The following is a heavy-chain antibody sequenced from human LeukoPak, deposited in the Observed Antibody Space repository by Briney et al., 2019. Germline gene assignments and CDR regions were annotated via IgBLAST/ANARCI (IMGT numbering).Heavy chain of an antibody. CDR3: AKLTGPYYYDSSGYLALDY. CDR2: ISGSGGST. Sequence: GGSLRLSCAASGFTFSSYAMNWVRQAPGKGLEWVSAISGSGGSTNYADSVKGRFTISRDDSKNTLYLQVNSLRAEDTAVYYCAKLTGPYYYDSSGYLALDYWGQGTLVTGSS. V-gene: IGHV3-23*01. CDR1: GFTFSSYA. D-gene: IGHD3-22*01. J-gene: IGHJ4*02.